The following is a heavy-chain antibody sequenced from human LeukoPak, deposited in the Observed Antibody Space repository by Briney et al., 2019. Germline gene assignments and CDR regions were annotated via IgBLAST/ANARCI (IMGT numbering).Heavy chain of an antibody. CDR1: GGSISSSSYY. CDR2: IYYSGST. J-gene: IGHJ4*02. Sequence: SETLPLTCTVSGGSISSSSYYWGWIRQPPGKGLEWIGSIYYSGSTYYNPSLKSRVTISVDTSKNQFSLKLSSVTAADTAVYYCASLTAHDYWGQGTLVTVSS. D-gene: IGHD3-9*01. CDR3: ASLTAHDY. V-gene: IGHV4-39*01.